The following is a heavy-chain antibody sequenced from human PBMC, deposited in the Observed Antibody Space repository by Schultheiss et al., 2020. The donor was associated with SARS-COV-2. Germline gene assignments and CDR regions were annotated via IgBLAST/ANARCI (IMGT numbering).Heavy chain of an antibody. Sequence: SETLSLTCTVSGGSISSYYWSWIRQPAGKGLEWIGRIYTSGSTYYNPSLKSRVTISVDTSKNQFSLKLSSVTAADTAVYYCARGDGSGSYSDYWGQGTLVTVSS. CDR1: GGSISSYY. CDR3: ARGDGSGSYSDY. J-gene: IGHJ4*02. CDR2: IYTSGST. D-gene: IGHD3-10*01. V-gene: IGHV4-4*07.